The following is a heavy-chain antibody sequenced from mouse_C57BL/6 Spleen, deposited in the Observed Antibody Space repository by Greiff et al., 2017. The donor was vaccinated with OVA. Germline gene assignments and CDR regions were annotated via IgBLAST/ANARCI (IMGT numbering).Heavy chain of an antibody. CDR1: GYTFTSYT. Sequence: VQLQQSGAELARPGASVKMSCKASGYTFTSYTMHWVKQRPGQGLEWIGYINPSSGYTKYNQKFKDKATLTADKSSSTAYMQLISLTSEDSAVYYWSRSGYYGSSYYAMDYWGQGTSVTVAS. CDR2: INPSSGYT. V-gene: IGHV1-4*01. J-gene: IGHJ4*01. CDR3: SRSGYYGSSYYAMDY. D-gene: IGHD1-1*01.